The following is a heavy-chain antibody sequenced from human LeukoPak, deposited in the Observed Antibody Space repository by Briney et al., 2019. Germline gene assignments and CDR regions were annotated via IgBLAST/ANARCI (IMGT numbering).Heavy chain of an antibody. D-gene: IGHD1-20*01. CDR3: ARDWYNWNDDWFDP. J-gene: IGHJ5*02. CDR2: ISSSSSYI. Sequence: GGSLRLSCAASGFTFSSYSMNWVRQAPGKGLEWASSISSSSSYIYYADSVKGRFTISRDNAKNSLYLQMNSLRAEDTAVYYCARDWYNWNDDWFDPWGQGTLVTVSS. CDR1: GFTFSSYS. V-gene: IGHV3-21*01.